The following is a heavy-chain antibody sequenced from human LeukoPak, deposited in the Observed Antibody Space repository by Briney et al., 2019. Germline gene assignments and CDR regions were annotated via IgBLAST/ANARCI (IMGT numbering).Heavy chain of an antibody. V-gene: IGHV3-48*03. CDR2: ISSSGSTI. Sequence: PGGSLRLSCAASGFTFSVYEMNWRRQAPGEGVEWVSYISSSGSTIYYADSVKGRFTISRDNAKNSLYLQINSPTAEDTAVYYCAISYYDTSGPFDYWGQGTLVTVSS. CDR3: AISYYDTSGPFDY. CDR1: GFTFSVYE. D-gene: IGHD3-22*01. J-gene: IGHJ4*02.